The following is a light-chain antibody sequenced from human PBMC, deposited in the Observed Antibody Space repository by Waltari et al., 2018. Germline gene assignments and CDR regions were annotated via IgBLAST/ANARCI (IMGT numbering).Light chain of an antibody. CDR1: QRVSSS. J-gene: IGKJ1*01. V-gene: IGKV3-11*01. CDR2: DAS. CDR3: QQRSNWPWT. Sequence: EIVLTQSPATLSLSPGDRATLSCRASQRVSSSLAWYQHKPGQTPRLLIYDASNSATGIPARFSGSGSGTDFTLTISSLEPEDFAVYYCQQRSNWPWTFGQGTKVEIK.